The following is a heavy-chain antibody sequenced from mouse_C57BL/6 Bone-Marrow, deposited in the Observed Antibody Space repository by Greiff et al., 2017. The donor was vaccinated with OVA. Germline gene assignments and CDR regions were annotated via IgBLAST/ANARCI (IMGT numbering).Heavy chain of an antibody. J-gene: IGHJ1*03. CDR3: AREEPRWYFDV. CDR1: GYTFTSYW. CDR2: IDPSDSNT. V-gene: IGHV1-69*01. Sequence: QVQLQQPGAELVKPGASVKLSCKASGYTFTSYWMHWVKQRPGQGLEWIGEIDPSDSNTNYNQKFKGKSTLTVDKSSSTAYMQLSSLTSEDSAVYDSAREEPRWYFDVWGTGTAVTVSA.